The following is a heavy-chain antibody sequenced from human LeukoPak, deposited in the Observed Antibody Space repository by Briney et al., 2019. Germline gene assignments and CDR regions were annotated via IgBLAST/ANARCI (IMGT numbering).Heavy chain of an antibody. J-gene: IGHJ4*02. CDR3: ARRRSIAAEDDY. V-gene: IGHV5-51*01. Sequence: GESLKISCKGSGYSFTSYWIGWVRQMPGKGLEWMGIINLGDSDTRYSPSFQGQVTISADKSISTAYLQWGSLKASDTAMYYCARRRSIAAEDDYWGQGTLVTVSS. CDR1: GYSFTSYW. D-gene: IGHD6-25*01. CDR2: INLGDSDT.